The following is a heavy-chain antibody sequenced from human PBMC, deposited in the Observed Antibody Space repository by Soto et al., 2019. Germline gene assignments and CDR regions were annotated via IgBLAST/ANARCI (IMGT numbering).Heavy chain of an antibody. D-gene: IGHD3-10*01. CDR3: ARESGRSRRYFDY. Sequence: GGSLRLSCAASGFTFRDYAMNWVRLSPGKGLEWVSDISGNGNSARYADSVKGRFTISRDNSKDTLYLQMNSLRAEDTAVYYCARESGRSRRYFDYWGQGTLVTVSS. CDR1: GFTFRDYA. CDR2: ISGNGNSA. J-gene: IGHJ4*02. V-gene: IGHV3-23*01.